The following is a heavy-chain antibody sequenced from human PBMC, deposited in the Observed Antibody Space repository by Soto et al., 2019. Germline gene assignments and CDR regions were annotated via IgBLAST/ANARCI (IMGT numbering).Heavy chain of an antibody. Sequence: QVQLQESGPGLVQPSETLSLTCAVSGDSISRSVWWTWVRQSPGKGLEWIGDAYHTGNTNYSPSLRARVTITVDKSKNMFSLFLNSVTAADTAIYYCATFCPGDCDSISYAFSVWGHGTMVTVSS. CDR3: ATFCPGDCDSISYAFSV. CDR2: AYHTGNT. D-gene: IGHD2-21*02. CDR1: GDSISRSVW. V-gene: IGHV4-4*02. J-gene: IGHJ3*01.